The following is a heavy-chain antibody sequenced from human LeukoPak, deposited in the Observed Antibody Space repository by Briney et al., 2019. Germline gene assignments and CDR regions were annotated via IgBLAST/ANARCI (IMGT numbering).Heavy chain of an antibody. D-gene: IGHD3-22*01. V-gene: IGHV3-66*01. CDR3: ARASTIVVRSATNDAFDI. J-gene: IGHJ3*02. CDR2: IYSAGNI. CDR1: GFTFSYNY. Sequence: GGSLRLSCSASGFTFSYNYMTWVRKTPGKGLEWVSVIYSAGNIYYADSVKGRFTISRDNSRDTLYLQLNSLRAEDTAVYYCARASTIVVRSATNDAFDIWGQGAVVSVSS.